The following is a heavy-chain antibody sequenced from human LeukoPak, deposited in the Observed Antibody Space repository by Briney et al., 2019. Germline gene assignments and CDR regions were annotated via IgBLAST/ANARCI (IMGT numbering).Heavy chain of an antibody. D-gene: IGHD6-6*01. V-gene: IGHV3-7*01. Sequence: GGSLRLSCAASGFTFSSYWMNWVRQAPGKGLEWVANIKQDGSEKYYVDSVKGRFTISRDNAKNSLYLQMNSLRAEDTAVYYCARDLSIAARPYYYYGMDVWGQGTTVTVSS. J-gene: IGHJ6*02. CDR2: IKQDGSEK. CDR1: GFTFSSYW. CDR3: ARDLSIAARPYYYYGMDV.